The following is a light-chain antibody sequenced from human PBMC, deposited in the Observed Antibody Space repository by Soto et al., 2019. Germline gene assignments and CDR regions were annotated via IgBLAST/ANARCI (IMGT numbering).Light chain of an antibody. CDR3: TLQSGGNQYD. V-gene: IGLV2-8*01. CDR2: EVS. J-gene: IGLJ1*01. Sequence: QSALTQPPSESGSPGQSVTISCTGTSSDVGGYNYVSWYQQHPGKAPKLIISEVSKRPSGVPDRFSGSKSGNTASLTVSGLQAEDESHYYCTLQSGGNQYDFGYGTK. CDR1: SSDVGGYNY.